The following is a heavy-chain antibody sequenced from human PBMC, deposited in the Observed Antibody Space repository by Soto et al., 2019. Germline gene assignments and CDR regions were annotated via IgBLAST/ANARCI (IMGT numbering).Heavy chain of an antibody. Sequence: SVKVSCKASGGAFSGHAISWVRQAPGQGLEWMGGIIPFFKATNYAQKFQGRVTLTADESTSIAYMDLSSLRSEDTAVYYCARDVPLNYYDGTYYYYAMDVWGQGTTVTVSS. D-gene: IGHD3-16*01. V-gene: IGHV1-69*13. J-gene: IGHJ6*02. CDR1: GGAFSGHA. CDR3: ARDVPLNYYDGTYYYYAMDV. CDR2: IIPFFKAT.